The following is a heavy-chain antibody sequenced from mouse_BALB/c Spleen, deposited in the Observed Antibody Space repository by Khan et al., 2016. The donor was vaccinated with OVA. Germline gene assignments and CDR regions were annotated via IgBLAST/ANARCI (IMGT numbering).Heavy chain of an antibody. Sequence: QIQLVQSGPELKKPGETVKISCKASGYTFTNYGMNWVKQAPGKGLKWMGWINTYTGEPTYADDFKGRFAFSLETFASTVYFQINNLKNEDTATYFCARRPYYSYVMDYWGQGTSVTVSS. CDR2: INTYTGEP. V-gene: IGHV9-3-1*01. D-gene: IGHD2-10*01. J-gene: IGHJ4*01. CDR3: ARRPYYSYVMDY. CDR1: GYTFTNYG.